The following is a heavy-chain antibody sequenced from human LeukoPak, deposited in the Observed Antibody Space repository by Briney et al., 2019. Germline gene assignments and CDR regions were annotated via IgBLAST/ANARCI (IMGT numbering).Heavy chain of an antibody. CDR2: ISSSGSTI. V-gene: IGHV3-48*03. D-gene: IGHD5-18*01. CDR1: GFAFSYYE. CDR3: ARRDPWRGYSYGIDY. J-gene: IGHJ4*02. Sequence: GGSLRLSCAASGFAFSYYEMNWVRQAPGKGLEWVSYISSSGSTIYYADSVKGRFTISRDNAKNSLYLQMNTLRAEDTAVYYCARRDPWRGYSYGIDYWGQGTLVTVSS.